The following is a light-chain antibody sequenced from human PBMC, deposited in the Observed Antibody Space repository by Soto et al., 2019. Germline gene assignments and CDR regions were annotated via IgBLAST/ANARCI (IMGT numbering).Light chain of an antibody. V-gene: IGLV1-47*02. CDR2: LGD. J-gene: IGLJ3*02. CDR1: TSNIGTFY. CDR3: AAWDDSLSGRV. Sequence: QSVLTQPPSASSTPGQTVTISCSGSTSNIGTFYVYWYQHLPGTAPKLLIYLGDQRASGVSDRFSGSKSGTSASLAISGLQSEDEADYYCAAWDDSLSGRVFGGGTKLTVL.